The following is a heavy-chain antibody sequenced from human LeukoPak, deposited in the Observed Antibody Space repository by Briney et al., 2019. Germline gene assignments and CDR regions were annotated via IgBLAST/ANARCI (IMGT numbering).Heavy chain of an antibody. CDR2: ISGSGGST. D-gene: IGHD3-3*01. CDR3: AKAAGETYYDFWSGYVDY. CDR1: GFTFSSYA. V-gene: IGHV3-23*01. Sequence: PGGSLRLSCAASGFTFSSYAMSWVRQAPGKGLEWVSAISGSGGSTYYADSVKGRFTISRDNSKNTLYLQMNSLRAEDTAVYYCAKAAGETYYDFWSGYVDYWGQGTLVTVSS. J-gene: IGHJ4*02.